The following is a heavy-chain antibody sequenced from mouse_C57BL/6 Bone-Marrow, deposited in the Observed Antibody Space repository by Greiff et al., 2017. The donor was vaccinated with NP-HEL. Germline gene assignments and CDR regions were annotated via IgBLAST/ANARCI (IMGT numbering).Heavy chain of an antibody. Sequence: LVESGAELVRPGASVKLSCTASGFNIKDDYMHWVKQRPEQGLEWIGWIDPDNGDPEYASKFQGKATITADTSSNTAYLQLSSLTSEDTAVYYCTPSSFTTRVDYWGQGTTLTVSS. V-gene: IGHV14-4*01. CDR3: TPSSFTTRVDY. J-gene: IGHJ2*01. CDR1: GFNIKDDY. D-gene: IGHD1-1*01. CDR2: IDPDNGDP.